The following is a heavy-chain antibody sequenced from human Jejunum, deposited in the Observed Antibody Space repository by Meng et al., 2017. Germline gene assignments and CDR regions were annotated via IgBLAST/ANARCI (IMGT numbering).Heavy chain of an antibody. CDR1: GFTFSSYW. Sequence: GGSLRLSCAASGFTFSSYWMDWVRQAPGKGLEWVSLISGDGSRTQYADSVKGRFTISRDNTKNTLYLQMSSLRVEDTAVYYCARASIPVADKGADWGQGTLVTVSS. J-gene: IGHJ4*02. CDR3: ARASIPVADKGAD. CDR2: ISGDGSRT. D-gene: IGHD6-19*01. V-gene: IGHV3-74*03.